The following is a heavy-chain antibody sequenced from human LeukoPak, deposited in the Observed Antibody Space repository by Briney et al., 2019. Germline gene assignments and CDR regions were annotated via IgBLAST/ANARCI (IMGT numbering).Heavy chain of an antibody. CDR1: GDSLSNNW. Sequence: GESLKISCKASGDSLSNNWIAWVRQMPGKGLEWMGIISPDDSDTRYSPSFEGQVTMSADKSNRTAYLQWSSLKASDSATFYCARVAIQGDYFDYWGQGTRVTVSS. CDR2: ISPDDSDT. D-gene: IGHD5-18*01. J-gene: IGHJ4*02. V-gene: IGHV5-51*01. CDR3: ARVAIQGDYFDY.